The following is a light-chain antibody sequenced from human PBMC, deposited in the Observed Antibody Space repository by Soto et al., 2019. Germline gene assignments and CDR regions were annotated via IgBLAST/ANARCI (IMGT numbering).Light chain of an antibody. V-gene: IGLV2-14*01. CDR2: EVS. CDR3: SSYTSSSTRV. J-gene: IGLJ3*02. Sequence: QSALTQPASVSGSPGQSITISCTGTSSDVGGYNYVSWYQQHTGKAPKLMIYEVSNRPSGVSNRFSGSKSGNTASLTISRLQAEDEADYYCSSYTSSSTRVFGGGTKLTVL. CDR1: SSDVGGYNY.